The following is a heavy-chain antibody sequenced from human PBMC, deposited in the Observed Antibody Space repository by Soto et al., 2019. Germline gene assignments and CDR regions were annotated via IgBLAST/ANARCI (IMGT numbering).Heavy chain of an antibody. CDR1: GGSISSGGYY. CDR3: AAGYCSGGSCYLPSLRYYYGMDV. J-gene: IGHJ6*02. Sequence: TSETLSLTCTVSGGSISSGGYYWSWTRQHPGKGLEWIGYIYYSGSTYYNPSLKSRVTISVDTSKTQFSLKLSSVTAADTAVYYCAAGYCSGGSCYLPSLRYYYGMDVWGQGTTVTVSS. D-gene: IGHD2-15*01. CDR2: IYYSGST. V-gene: IGHV4-31*03.